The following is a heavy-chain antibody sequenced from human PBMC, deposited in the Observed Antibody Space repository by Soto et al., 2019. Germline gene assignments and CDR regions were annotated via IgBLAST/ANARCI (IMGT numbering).Heavy chain of an antibody. CDR2: ISYDGSNK. CDR1: GFTFSSYG. J-gene: IGHJ4*02. V-gene: IGHV3-30*18. D-gene: IGHD2-15*01. Sequence: PGGSLRLSCGASGFTFSSYGMHWVRRAPGKGLEWVAVISYDGSNKYYADSVKGRFTISRDNSKNTLYLQMNSLRAEDTAVYYCAKNSHRYCSGGSCYPYFDYWGQGTLVTVSS. CDR3: AKNSHRYCSGGSCYPYFDY.